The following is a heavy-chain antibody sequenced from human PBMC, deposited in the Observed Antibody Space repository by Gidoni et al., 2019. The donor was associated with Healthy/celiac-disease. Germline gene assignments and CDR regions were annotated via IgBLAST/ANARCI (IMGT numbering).Heavy chain of an antibody. Sequence: QVQRVESGGGGVQTGGSLRLSFAASGVTSRSYGRHWVRQAPGKGLEGLAVIWEDGSNKYYADSVKGRFTISRDNSQNTLYLQMNSLRAADTAVYYCARGSGIAVAGDYWGQGTLVTVSS. V-gene: IGHV3-33*01. CDR1: GVTSRSYG. D-gene: IGHD6-19*01. J-gene: IGHJ4*02. CDR2: IWEDGSNK. CDR3: ARGSGIAVAGDY.